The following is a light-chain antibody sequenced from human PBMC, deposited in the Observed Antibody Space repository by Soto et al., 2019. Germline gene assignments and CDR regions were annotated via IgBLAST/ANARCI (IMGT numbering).Light chain of an antibody. Sequence: QSALTQPASVSGSPGQSITISCTGTTSDIGNYKYVSWYQQHPGKAPKLIIYEVSNRPSRVSDRFSGSKSGNTASLTVSGLQPEGEADYYCSSYTTTNTVVFGGGTKVTVL. CDR3: SSYTTTNTVV. V-gene: IGLV2-14*01. CDR2: EVS. J-gene: IGLJ3*02. CDR1: TSDIGNYKY.